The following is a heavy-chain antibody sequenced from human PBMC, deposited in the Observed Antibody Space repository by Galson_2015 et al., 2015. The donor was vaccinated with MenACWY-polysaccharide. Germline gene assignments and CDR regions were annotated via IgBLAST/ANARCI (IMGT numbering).Heavy chain of an antibody. J-gene: IGHJ4*02. Sequence: SVKASCKASGYTFTDYYMHWVRQAPGQGLEWMGWINGNSGGTNYAQKFQGRVTMTRDTPTSTAYMELSRLMSDDTAVYYCARYETTVTPGGWGYWGQGTLVTVSS. CDR2: INGNSGGT. CDR1: GYTFTDYY. V-gene: IGHV1-2*02. CDR3: ARYETTVTPGGWGY. D-gene: IGHD4-17*01.